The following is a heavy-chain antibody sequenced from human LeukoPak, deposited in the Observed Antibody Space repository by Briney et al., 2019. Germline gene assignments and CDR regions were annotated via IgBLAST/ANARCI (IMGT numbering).Heavy chain of an antibody. Sequence: SVKVSCKVSGYTLTELSMHWVRQAPGKGLEWMGGIIPIFGTANYAQKFQGRVTITADESTSTAYMELSSLRSEDTAVYYCASRDGYNPSSAFDIWGQGTMVTVSS. CDR1: GYTLTELS. J-gene: IGHJ3*02. D-gene: IGHD5-24*01. V-gene: IGHV1-69*13. CDR2: IIPIFGTA. CDR3: ASRDGYNPSSAFDI.